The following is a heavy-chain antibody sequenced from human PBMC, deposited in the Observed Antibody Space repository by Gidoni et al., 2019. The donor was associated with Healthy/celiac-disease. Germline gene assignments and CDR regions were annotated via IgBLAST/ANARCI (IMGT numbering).Heavy chain of an antibody. CDR2: ISSNGGST. CDR3: VKAPYDSSGYLDY. CDR1: GFTFSSYA. Sequence: EVQLVESGGGLVQPGGSLRLSCSASGFTFSSYARHLVRQAPGKGLEYVSAISSNGGSTYYADSVKGRFTISRDNSKNTLYLQMSSLRAEDTAVYYCVKAPYDSSGYLDYWGQGTLVTVSS. V-gene: IGHV3-64D*08. D-gene: IGHD3-22*01. J-gene: IGHJ4*02.